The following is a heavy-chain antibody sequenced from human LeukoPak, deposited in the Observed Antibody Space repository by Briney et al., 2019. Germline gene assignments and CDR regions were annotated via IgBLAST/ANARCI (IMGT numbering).Heavy chain of an antibody. J-gene: IGHJ4*02. CDR1: GFTFSSYG. V-gene: IGHV3-33*01. D-gene: IGHD1-26*01. CDR2: IWYDGSNK. CDR3: ARATYSGSYYFDY. Sequence: GGSLRLSGAASGFTFSSYGMSWVRQAPGKGLEWVAVIWYDGSNKYYADSVKGRFTISRDNSKNTLYLQMNSLRAEDTAVYYCARATYSGSYYFDYWGQGTLVTVSS.